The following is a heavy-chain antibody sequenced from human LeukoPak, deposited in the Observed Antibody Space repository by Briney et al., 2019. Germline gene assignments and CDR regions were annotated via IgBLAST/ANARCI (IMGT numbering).Heavy chain of an antibody. J-gene: IGHJ4*02. D-gene: IGHD6-19*01. CDR2: ISAYNGNT. V-gene: IGHV1-18*01. CDR3: ARVAVAGDYFDY. CDR1: GYTFTSYG. Sequence: ASVKVSCKASGYTFTSYGISWVRQAPGQGLEWMGWISAYNGNTNYAQKLQSGVTMTTDTSTSTAYMELRSLRSDDTAVYYCARVAVAGDYFDYWGQGTLVTVSS.